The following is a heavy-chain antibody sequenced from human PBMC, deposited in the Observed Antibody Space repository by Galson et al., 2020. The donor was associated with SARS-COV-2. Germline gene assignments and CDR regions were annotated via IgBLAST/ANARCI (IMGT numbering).Heavy chain of an antibody. D-gene: IGHD3-10*01. J-gene: IGHJ4*02. CDR3: ARDVLAPYSYASGSYYNLDY. CDR2: ISGYNGNT. V-gene: IGHV1-18*04. Sequence: ASVKVSCKASGYTFNTYGITWVRQAPGQGLEWMGWISGYNGNTNYVQKLQGRVTMTTDTSTGTAYMELRSLRSDDTAVYYCARDVLAPYSYASGSYYNLDYWGQGALVTVSS. CDR1: GYTFNTYG.